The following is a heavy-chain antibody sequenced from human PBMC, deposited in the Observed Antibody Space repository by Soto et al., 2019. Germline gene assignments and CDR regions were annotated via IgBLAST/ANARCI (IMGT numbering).Heavy chain of an antibody. V-gene: IGHV3-21*01. CDR1: GFTFSSYT. Sequence: PGGSLRLSCAASGFTFSSYTMDWVRQGPGKGLEWVSSISSSSSYIYYADSVKGRFTISRDNAKNSLYLQMNSLRAEDTAVHYCARGGYYDSRVYWGQGTLVTVSS. CDR3: ARGGYYDSRVY. D-gene: IGHD3-22*01. J-gene: IGHJ1*01. CDR2: ISSSSSYI.